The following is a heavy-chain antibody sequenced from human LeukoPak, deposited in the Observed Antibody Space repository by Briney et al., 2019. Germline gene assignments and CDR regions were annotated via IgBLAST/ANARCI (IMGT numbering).Heavy chain of an antibody. CDR1: GFTFSSCA. V-gene: IGHV3-23*01. J-gene: IGHJ4*02. Sequence: GGSLRLSCAASGFTFSSCAMSWVRQAPGKGLEWVSAISGSGGRPYYADSVKDRFTISRDNSKNTLYLQMNSLRAEDTAVYYCARHPEPGYCSSTSCHESYFDYWGQGALVTVSS. D-gene: IGHD2-2*01. CDR2: ISGSGGRP. CDR3: ARHPEPGYCSSTSCHESYFDY.